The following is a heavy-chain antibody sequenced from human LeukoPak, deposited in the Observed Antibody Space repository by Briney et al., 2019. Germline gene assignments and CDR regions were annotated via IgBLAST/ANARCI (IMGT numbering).Heavy chain of an antibody. J-gene: IGHJ4*02. CDR2: ISNNGGWT. D-gene: IGHD3-22*01. CDR3: VRDDKYYYDSGGYPA. CDR1: GFTLSSFA. Sequence: PGGSLRLSCSASGFTLSSFAMHWVRQAPGKGLEHVSAISNNGGWTYYADSVKGRFTISRDNSKNTLYLQMSSLRPEDTAVYYCVRDDKYYYDSGGYPAWGQGTLVTVSS. V-gene: IGHV3-64D*09.